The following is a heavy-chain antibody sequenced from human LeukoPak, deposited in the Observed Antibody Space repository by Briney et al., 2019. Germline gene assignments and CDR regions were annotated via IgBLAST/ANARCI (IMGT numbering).Heavy chain of an antibody. CDR1: GYTFTSYD. CDR2: MDPNSGNT. Sequence: ASVKVSCKASGYTFTSYDINWVRHATGQGLEWMGWMDPNSGNTGYAQKFQGRVTMTRNTSISTAYMELSSLRSEDTAVYYCARGRRVVAAAAPNNWFDPWGQGTLVTVSS. V-gene: IGHV1-8*01. CDR3: ARGRRVVAAAAPNNWFDP. D-gene: IGHD2-2*01. J-gene: IGHJ5*02.